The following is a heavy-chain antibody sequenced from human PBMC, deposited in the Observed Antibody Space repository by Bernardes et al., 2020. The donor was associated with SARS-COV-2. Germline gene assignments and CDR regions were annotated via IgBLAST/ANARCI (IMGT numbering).Heavy chain of an antibody. Sequence: SETLSLTCTVSGASMSAYYWAWIRQPPGQRLESIGYINDLGNANYNPSLRSRVTISIDTSKNQFSLKLSSVTAADTAVYYCARDVGGYFLRWGQGTMVTVSS. CDR2: INDLGNA. V-gene: IGHV4-59*12. D-gene: IGHD3-22*01. J-gene: IGHJ3*01. CDR3: ARDVGGYFLR. CDR1: GASMSAYY.